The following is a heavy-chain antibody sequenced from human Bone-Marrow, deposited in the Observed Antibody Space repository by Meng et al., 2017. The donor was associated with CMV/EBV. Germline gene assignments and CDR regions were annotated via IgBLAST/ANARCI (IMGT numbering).Heavy chain of an antibody. CDR3: ARDEQYPNQYYYYYGMDV. D-gene: IGHD2-2*01. J-gene: IGHJ6*02. Sequence: GESLKISCAASGFTFSSYSMNWVRQAPGKGLEWVSSISISSSYIYYADSVKGLFTISRDNAKNSLYLQMNSLKAEDTAVYYCARDEQYPNQYYYYYGMDVWGQGTTVTVSS. CDR1: GFTFSSYS. V-gene: IGHV3-21*01. CDR2: ISISSSYI.